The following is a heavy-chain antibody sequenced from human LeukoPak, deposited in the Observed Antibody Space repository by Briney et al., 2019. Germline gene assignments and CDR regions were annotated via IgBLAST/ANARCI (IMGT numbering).Heavy chain of an antibody. D-gene: IGHD6-13*01. CDR2: NSGNGVVT. J-gene: IGHJ4*02. CDR1: RFTFSSYA. V-gene: IGHV3-23*01. CDR3: AKEGYGSTWNADFDY. Sequence: GGSLRLTCAASRFTFSSYAMSWVRQAPGKGLEWFSANSGNGVVTYYADSVKVRFTISRDNSKNTLYLQMNSLRAEDTAVYYCAKEGYGSTWNADFDYWGQGTLVIVSS.